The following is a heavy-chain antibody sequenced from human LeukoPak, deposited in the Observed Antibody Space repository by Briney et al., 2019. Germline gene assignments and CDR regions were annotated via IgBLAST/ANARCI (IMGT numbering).Heavy chain of an antibody. V-gene: IGHV3-74*03. D-gene: IGHD2/OR15-2a*01. CDR3: ARVSFCPRCHFDY. CDR1: GFSFSSYW. J-gene: IGHJ4*02. Sequence: GGSLRLSCAASGFSFSSYWMHWVRQAPGKGLVWVARISPDGSSALSADSVRGRFTISRDNADNTLYLQLNSRRAEDTAVYYCARVSFCPRCHFDYWGQGTLVTVSS. CDR2: ISPDGSSA.